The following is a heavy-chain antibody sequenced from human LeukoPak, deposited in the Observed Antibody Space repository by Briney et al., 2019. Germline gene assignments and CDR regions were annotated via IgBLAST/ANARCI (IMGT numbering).Heavy chain of an antibody. J-gene: IGHJ6*03. CDR3: AKEFYCSGGSCSRGGGQRVYWYYYYYYYMDV. V-gene: IGHV3-30*04. CDR1: GFTFSSYV. D-gene: IGHD2-15*01. CDR2: ISYDGSNE. Sequence: GGSLRLSCAASGFTFSSYVMHWVRQAPGKGLEWVAIISYDGSNEYYADSVKGRFTISRDNSKNTLYLQMNSLRAEDTAVYYCAKEFYCSGGSCSRGGGQRVYWYYYYYYYMDVWGKGTTVTISS.